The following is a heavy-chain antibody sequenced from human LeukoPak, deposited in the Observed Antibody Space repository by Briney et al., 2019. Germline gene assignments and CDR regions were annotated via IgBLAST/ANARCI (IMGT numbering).Heavy chain of an antibody. J-gene: IGHJ3*02. CDR3: ARHAYYYDRSGSYEAFDI. D-gene: IGHD3-22*01. Sequence: SETLSLTCAAYSGSFSGYYWSWIRQPPGKGLEWIGEINHSGSTNYNPSLKSRVTISVDTSKNQFSLKLSSVTAADTAVYYCARHAYYYDRSGSYEAFDIWGQGTMVTVSA. CDR1: SGSFSGYY. V-gene: IGHV4-34*01. CDR2: INHSGST.